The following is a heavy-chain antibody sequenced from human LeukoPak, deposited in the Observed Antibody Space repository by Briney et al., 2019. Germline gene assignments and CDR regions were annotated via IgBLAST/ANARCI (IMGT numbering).Heavy chain of an antibody. J-gene: IGHJ4*02. CDR3: ARGFRTGDMTTFAH. D-gene: IGHD2-15*01. Sequence: ASVKVSCKASGYTFTGYYIHWVRQAPGQGLEWIGWIYSNNGGTDYAQKFQGRVTMTRDTSISTAYMEVSRERSDDTAVYYCARGFRTGDMTTFAHWGQGTLVTVSS. CDR1: GYTFTGYY. CDR2: IYSNNGGT. V-gene: IGHV1-2*02.